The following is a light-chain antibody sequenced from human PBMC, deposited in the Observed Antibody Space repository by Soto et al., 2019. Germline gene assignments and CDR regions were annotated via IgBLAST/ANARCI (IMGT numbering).Light chain of an antibody. CDR1: QSVSSY. Sequence: EIVLKQSPANLSLSPGERATLSCRDSQSVSSYLAWYQQKPGQAPRLLIYDASNRATGIPARFSGSGSGTDFNLTISRLEPEDFAVYYCQQRSNWPRAFGQGTRLEIK. CDR3: QQRSNWPRA. J-gene: IGKJ5*01. V-gene: IGKV3-11*01. CDR2: DAS.